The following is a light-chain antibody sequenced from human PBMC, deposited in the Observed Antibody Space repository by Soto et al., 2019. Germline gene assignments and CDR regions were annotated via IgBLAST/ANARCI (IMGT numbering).Light chain of an antibody. J-gene: IGKJ2*02. Sequence: EIVMTQSPATLSLSPGERVTLSCRASQSVRNNLAWYQHKPGQAPRLLIYGASSRATGVPARFSGSGSGTVFTLTISSLQSEDFAVYYCQQYLDSPSTFGQGTKLDIK. V-gene: IGKV3-15*01. CDR2: GAS. CDR3: QQYLDSPST. CDR1: QSVRNN.